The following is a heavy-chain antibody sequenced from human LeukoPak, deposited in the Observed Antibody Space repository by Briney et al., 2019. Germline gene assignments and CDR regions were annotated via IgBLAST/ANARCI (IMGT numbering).Heavy chain of an antibody. D-gene: IGHD2-2*02. CDR2: IYYSGST. Sequence: SETLSLTCTVSGGSISSYYWSWIRQPPGKGLEWIGYIYYSGSTNYNPSLKSRVTISVDTSKNQFSLKLSSVTAADTAVYYCAREIPAGIEPARVFDYWGQGTLVTVSS. CDR3: AREIPAGIEPARVFDY. V-gene: IGHV4-59*01. CDR1: GGSISSYY. J-gene: IGHJ4*02.